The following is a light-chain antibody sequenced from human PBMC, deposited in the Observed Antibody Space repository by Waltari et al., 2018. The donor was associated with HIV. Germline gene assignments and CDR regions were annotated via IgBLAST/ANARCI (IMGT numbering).Light chain of an antibody. J-gene: IGLJ2*01. CDR3: CSYAGSYTYVL. CDR2: DVS. V-gene: IGLV2-11*01. CDR1: SSDVGGYKY. Sequence: QSALTQPRSVSGSPGQAVTISCTGTSSDVGGYKYVSWYQQHPGKAPKLIISDVSQRPSGVPDRFSGSKSANTASLTISGLQAEDEADYYCCSYAGSYTYVLFGGGTQLTVL.